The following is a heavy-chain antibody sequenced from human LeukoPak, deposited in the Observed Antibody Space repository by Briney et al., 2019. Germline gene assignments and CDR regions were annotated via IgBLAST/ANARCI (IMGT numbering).Heavy chain of an antibody. D-gene: IGHD2-21*01. CDR1: GFTFSNYY. CDR3: AGRRPGFPLEY. CDR2: ISGSSSYI. J-gene: IGHJ4*01. V-gene: IGHV3-21*01. Sequence: GGSLRLSCAASGFTFSNYYMNWVRQAPGKGLEWVSSISGSSSYIYYADSVKGRFTISRDNAKNSLYLQMNSLRAGDTAVYYCAGRRPGFPLEYWGRGTLVTVSS.